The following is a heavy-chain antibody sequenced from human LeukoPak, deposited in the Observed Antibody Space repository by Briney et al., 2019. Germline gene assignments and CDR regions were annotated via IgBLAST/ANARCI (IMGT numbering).Heavy chain of an antibody. D-gene: IGHD5-18*01. J-gene: IGHJ4*02. CDR1: GGSFSGYY. Sequence: SETLSLTCAVSGGSFSGYYWSWIRQPPGKGLEWIGEISHSGSTYYNPSLKSRVTVSVDTSKSQFSLKLNSVTAADTAVYYCARGGLDTRRGGYFDYWGQGILVTVSS. CDR2: ISHSGST. V-gene: IGHV4-34*01. CDR3: ARGGLDTRRGGYFDY.